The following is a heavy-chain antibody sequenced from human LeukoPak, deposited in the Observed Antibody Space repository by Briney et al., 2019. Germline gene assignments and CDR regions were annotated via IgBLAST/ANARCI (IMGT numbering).Heavy chain of an antibody. CDR1: GGSISIYY. Sequence: PSETLSLTCSVSGGSISIYYWNWIRQTPGKGLEWIGYIYYSGRTNYNPSLKSRVTISVDTSKNQFSLTLSSVTTADTAVYYCAREEFGYSGSYSPDYWGQGTLVTVSS. J-gene: IGHJ4*02. CDR3: AREEFGYSGSYSPDY. V-gene: IGHV4-59*01. CDR2: IYYSGRT. D-gene: IGHD1-26*01.